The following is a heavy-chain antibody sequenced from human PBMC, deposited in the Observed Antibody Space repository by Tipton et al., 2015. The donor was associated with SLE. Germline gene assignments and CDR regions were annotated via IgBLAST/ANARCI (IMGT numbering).Heavy chain of an antibody. J-gene: IGHJ6*02. CDR2: IYYSGST. CDR1: GGSISSYY. Sequence: TLSLTCTVSGGSISSYYWSWIRQPPGKGLEWIGYIYYSGSTNYNPSLKSRVTISVDTSKKQFSLKLSSVTAADTAVYYCARHLWNSYGFYYYGMDVWGQGTTVTVSS. CDR3: ARHLWNSYGFYYYGMDV. D-gene: IGHD5-18*01. V-gene: IGHV4-59*08.